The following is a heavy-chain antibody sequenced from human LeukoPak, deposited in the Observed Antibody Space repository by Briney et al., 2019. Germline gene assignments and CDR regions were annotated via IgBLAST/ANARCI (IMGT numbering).Heavy chain of an antibody. CDR2: IIHSGST. CDR3: ARIKGDGYNYSPAY. CDR1: GGSFSGYY. V-gene: IGHV4-34*12. Sequence: PSETLSLTCAVYGGSFSGYYWSWIRQPPGKGLEWIGEIIHSGSTNYNPSLKSRVTISVDMSMNQFSLKLSSVTAADTAVYYCARIKGDGYNYSPAYWGQGTLVTVSS. J-gene: IGHJ4*02. D-gene: IGHD5-24*01.